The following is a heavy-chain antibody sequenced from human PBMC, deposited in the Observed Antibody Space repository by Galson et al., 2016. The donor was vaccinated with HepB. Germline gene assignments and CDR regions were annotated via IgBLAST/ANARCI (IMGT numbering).Heavy chain of an antibody. CDR1: GFNFNIYW. V-gene: IGHV5-51*01. Sequence: QSGAEVKKPGESLKISCKGSGFNFNIYWIAWVRQMAGKGLEWMGIIYPGDSDITYSPSFQGQVIISADKSISTAYLQWRSLKASDTAMYFCARRRVGSGGGFDIWGQGTMVTVSS. D-gene: IGHD1-26*01. CDR3: ARRRVGSGGGFDI. J-gene: IGHJ3*02. CDR2: IYPGDSDI.